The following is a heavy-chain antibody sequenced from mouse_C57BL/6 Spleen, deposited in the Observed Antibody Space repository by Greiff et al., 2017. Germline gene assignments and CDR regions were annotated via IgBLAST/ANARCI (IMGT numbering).Heavy chain of an antibody. CDR2: ISSGSRTI. CDR1: GFPLSDYG. D-gene: IGHD3-2*02. CDR3: ARPTAQAYYAMHY. Sequence: EVKLVESGGGLVKPGGSLTLSCAASGFPLSDYGMHWVRQAPETGLEWVAYISSGSRTIYYADTVKGRFTISRDNAKNSLFLQMTSLRSEDTAMYYCARPTAQAYYAMHYWGQGTSDPVSS. V-gene: IGHV5-17*01. J-gene: IGHJ4*01.